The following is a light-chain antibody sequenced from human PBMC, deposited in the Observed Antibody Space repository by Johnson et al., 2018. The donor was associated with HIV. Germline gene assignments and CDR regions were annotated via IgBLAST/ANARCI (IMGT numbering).Light chain of an antibody. CDR3: GTWDSSLSAGV. CDR1: SSNIGHNS. J-gene: IGLJ1*01. Sequence: QSVLTQPPSVSAAPGQKVTISCSGSSSNIGHNSVSWYQQFPGTAPKLLIYDNNKRPSGIPDRFSGSKSGTSATLGITGLQTGDEADYYCGTWDSSLSAGVFGTGTKVTVL. V-gene: IGLV1-51*01. CDR2: DNN.